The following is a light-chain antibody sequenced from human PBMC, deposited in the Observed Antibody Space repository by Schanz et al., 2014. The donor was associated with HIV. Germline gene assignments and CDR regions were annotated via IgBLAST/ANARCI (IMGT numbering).Light chain of an antibody. CDR2: DVN. Sequence: QSALIQPASVSGSPGQSITISCTGTSSDIGAYNYVSRYQQHPGKAPKLMIYDVNIRPSGVSIRFSGSKSGNTASLTISGLQAEDEADYYCSSYGGSNNLVFGGGTKLTVL. J-gene: IGLJ2*01. V-gene: IGLV2-14*03. CDR3: SSYGGSNNLV. CDR1: SSDIGAYNY.